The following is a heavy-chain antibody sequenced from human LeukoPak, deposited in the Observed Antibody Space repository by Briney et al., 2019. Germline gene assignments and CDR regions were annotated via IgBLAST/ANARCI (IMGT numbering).Heavy chain of an antibody. CDR2: INPSGGST. D-gene: IGHD3-22*01. CDR1: GYTFTSYY. Sequence: ASVKVSCKASGYTFTSYYMHWVRQAPGQGLEWMGIINPSGGSTSYAQKFQGRVTMTRDTSTSTVYMELSSLRSEDTAVYYCARDLPSAPTYYYDSSGPPSGMDVWGQGTTVTVSS. CDR3: ARDLPSAPTYYYDSSGPPSGMDV. J-gene: IGHJ6*02. V-gene: IGHV1-46*01.